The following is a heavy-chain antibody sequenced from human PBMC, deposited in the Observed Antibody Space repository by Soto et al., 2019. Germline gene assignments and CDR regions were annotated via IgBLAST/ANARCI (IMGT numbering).Heavy chain of an antibody. D-gene: IGHD6-13*01. V-gene: IGHV5-51*01. Sequence: HGESLKISCKGSGYSFTSYWIGWVRQMPGKGLEWMGIIYPGDSDTRYSPSFQGQVTISADKSISTAYLQWSSLKASDTAVYYCARLRDSSSWYSRYYYYGMDVWGQGTTVTVSS. J-gene: IGHJ6*02. CDR1: GYSFTSYW. CDR2: IYPGDSDT. CDR3: ARLRDSSSWYSRYYYYGMDV.